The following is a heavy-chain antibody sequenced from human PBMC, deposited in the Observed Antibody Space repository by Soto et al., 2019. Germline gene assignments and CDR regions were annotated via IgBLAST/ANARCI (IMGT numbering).Heavy chain of an antibody. V-gene: IGHV3-43D*04. D-gene: IGHD3-10*01. CDR2: IGWDGST. CDR1: GFTFDEFA. Sequence: PGGSLRLSCAASGFTFDEFAMHWVRQAPGKGLEWVSFIGWDGSTYYAASVKGRFTISRDNSKDSLYLQMNSLRAEDTALYYCAKDMGGAVWSLCDYWGQGTLVSV. CDR3: AKDMGGAVWSLCDY. J-gene: IGHJ4*02.